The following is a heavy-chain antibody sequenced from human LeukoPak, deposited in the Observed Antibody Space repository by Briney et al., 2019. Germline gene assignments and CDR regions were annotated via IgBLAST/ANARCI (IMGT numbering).Heavy chain of an antibody. CDR1: GGSISSYY. V-gene: IGHV4-59*01. Sequence: SETLSLTCTVSGGSISSYYWSWIRQPPGKGLEWIGYVYYGGSTNYNPSLKSRVTISVDTSKNQFSLKLSSVTAADTAVYYCARDSNGFDPWGQGTLVTVSS. CDR3: ARDSNGFDP. CDR2: VYYGGST. J-gene: IGHJ5*02.